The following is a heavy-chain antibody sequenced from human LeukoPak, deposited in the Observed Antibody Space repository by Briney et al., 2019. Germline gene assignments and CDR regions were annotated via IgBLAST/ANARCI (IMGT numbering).Heavy chain of an antibody. D-gene: IGHD2-2*01. Sequence: PSETLSLTCTVSGGSISSYYWSWIRQPPGKGLEWIGYVYYNGVTHYNPSLQSRISISVDMSKNQFSLKVTSVTAADTAVYYCARDSGTCSTSSCSDYLDYWGQGTLVTVSS. CDR2: VYYNGVT. J-gene: IGHJ4*02. CDR3: ARDSGTCSTSSCSDYLDY. CDR1: GGSISSYY. V-gene: IGHV4-59*01.